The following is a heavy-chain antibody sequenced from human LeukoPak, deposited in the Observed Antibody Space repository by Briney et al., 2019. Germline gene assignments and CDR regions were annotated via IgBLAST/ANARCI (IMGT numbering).Heavy chain of an antibody. CDR1: GFTFNTYA. D-gene: IGHD4-17*01. CDR2: ISGSGDLT. Sequence: GGSLRLSCAASGFTFNTYAMSWVRQAPGKGLEWVSVISGSGDLTFYADSVRGRVTISRDNSRSTLYLQMNSLRAEDTAVYYCATLNVGEPTVLEDYWGQGTLVTVSS. CDR3: ATLNVGEPTVLEDY. J-gene: IGHJ4*02. V-gene: IGHV3-23*01.